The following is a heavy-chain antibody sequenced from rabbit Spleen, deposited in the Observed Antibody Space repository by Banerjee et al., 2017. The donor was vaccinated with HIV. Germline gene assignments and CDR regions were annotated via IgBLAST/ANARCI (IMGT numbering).Heavy chain of an antibody. CDR2: INTYTDKG. Sequence: QEQLEESGGDLVKPEGSLTLTCTASGFSFSDRDVMCWVRQAPGKGLEWIACINTYTDKGVYATWAKGRFTISRTSSTTVTLQMTSLTAADTATYFCARDLTSIIGWNFNLWGPGTLVTVS. V-gene: IGHV1S45*01. D-gene: IGHD1-1*01. CDR1: GFSFSDRDV. J-gene: IGHJ4*01. CDR3: ARDLTSIIGWNFNL.